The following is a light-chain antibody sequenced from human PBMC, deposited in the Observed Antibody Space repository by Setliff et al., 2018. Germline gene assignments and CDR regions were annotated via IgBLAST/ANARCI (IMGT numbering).Light chain of an antibody. Sequence: QSALTQPAPVSGSPGQSITISCTGTSSDVGGYNYVSWYQQHPGKAPKLMIYDVSKRPSGVSNRFSGSKSGNTASLTISGLQAEDEADYYCSSYTSTSTLDWVFGGGTKVTVL. J-gene: IGLJ3*02. CDR1: SSDVGGYNY. CDR3: SSYTSTSTLDWV. CDR2: DVS. V-gene: IGLV2-14*01.